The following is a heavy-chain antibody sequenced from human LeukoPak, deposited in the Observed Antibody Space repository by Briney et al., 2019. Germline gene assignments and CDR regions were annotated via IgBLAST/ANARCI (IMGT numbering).Heavy chain of an antibody. V-gene: IGHV4-4*02. CDR2: IYHSGST. Sequence: SETLSLTCAVSGGSISSSNWWSWVRQPPGKGLEWIGEIYHSGSTNYNPSLKSRVTISVDKSKNQFSLKLSSVTAADTAVYYCASSSSSDYYGMDVWGQGTTVTVFS. CDR3: ASSSSSDYYGMDV. CDR1: GGSISSSNW. D-gene: IGHD6-6*01. J-gene: IGHJ6*02.